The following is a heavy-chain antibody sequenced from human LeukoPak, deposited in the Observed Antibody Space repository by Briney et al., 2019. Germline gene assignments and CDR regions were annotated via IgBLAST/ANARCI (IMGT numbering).Heavy chain of an antibody. CDR2: ISWNSGSL. CDR3: ATEITNDAFDI. V-gene: IGHV3-9*01. Sequence: GRSLRLSCAASGFTFDDYAMHWVRQAPGKGLEWVSGISWNSGSLGYADSVKGRFTISRDNAKNSLYLQMNSLRAEDTALYYCATEITNDAFDIWGQGTMVTVSS. D-gene: IGHD3-10*01. CDR1: GFTFDDYA. J-gene: IGHJ3*02.